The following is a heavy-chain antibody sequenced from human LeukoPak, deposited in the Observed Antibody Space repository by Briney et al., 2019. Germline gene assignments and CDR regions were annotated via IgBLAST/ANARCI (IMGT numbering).Heavy chain of an antibody. V-gene: IGHV4-4*07. D-gene: IGHD3-10*01. Sequence: PSETLSLTCAVYGGSFSGYYWSWIRQPPGKGLEWIGRIYTSGSTNYNPSLKSRVTMSVDTSKNQFSLKLSSVTAADTAVYYCARDAYYYGSGSYLFDYWGQGTLVTVSS. CDR3: ARDAYYYGSGSYLFDY. CDR2: IYTSGST. CDR1: GGSFSGYY. J-gene: IGHJ4*02.